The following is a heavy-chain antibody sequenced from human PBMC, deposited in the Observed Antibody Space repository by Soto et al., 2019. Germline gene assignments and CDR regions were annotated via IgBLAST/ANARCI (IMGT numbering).Heavy chain of an antibody. V-gene: IGHV3-30*18. CDR1: RFTFSNYG. CDR3: AKERDTRTSSCFYX. D-gene: IGHD5-18*01. CDR2: ISNDGTVK. Sequence: PGGSLRLSFAASRFTFSNYGMQWVRQAPGKGLEWVEVISNDGTVKYYADSVKGRFTISIDNFQKTLDLQMDSLRAEDTAVYYCAKERDTRTSSCFYXWGQVTLVTVSX. J-gene: IGHJ4*02.